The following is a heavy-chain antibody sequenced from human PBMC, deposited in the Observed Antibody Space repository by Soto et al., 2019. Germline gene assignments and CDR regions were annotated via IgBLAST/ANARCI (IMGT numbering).Heavy chain of an antibody. CDR3: ARDLAGYDYFDY. CDR2: INPNSGGT. Sequence: GASVKNSCKASGYTFTGFYMHWVRQAPGQGLEWMGWINPNSGGTSYAQKFQGRVTMTRDTSISTVSMELNRLRSDDTAVYYCARDLAGYDYFDYWGQGTLVTVSS. D-gene: IGHD2-2*03. V-gene: IGHV1-2*02. CDR1: GYTFTGFY. J-gene: IGHJ4*02.